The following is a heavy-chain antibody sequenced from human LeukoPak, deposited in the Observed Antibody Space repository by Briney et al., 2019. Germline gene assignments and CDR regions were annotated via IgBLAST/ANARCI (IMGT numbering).Heavy chain of an antibody. CDR3: ARSDGFDI. Sequence: GGSLRLSCGASGLIFSTYSMNWLRQAPGKGLEWVSYISGSGTTISYADSVKGRFTISRDNAEKSLYLQMSGLRAEDTAVYYCARSDGFDIWGQGTMVTVSS. J-gene: IGHJ3*02. CDR1: GLIFSTYS. V-gene: IGHV3-48*01. CDR2: ISGSGTTI.